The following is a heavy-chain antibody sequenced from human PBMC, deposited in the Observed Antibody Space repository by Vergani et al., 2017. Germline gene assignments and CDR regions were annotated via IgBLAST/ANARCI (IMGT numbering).Heavy chain of an antibody. Sequence: QVQLVQSGAEVKKPGASVKVSCKASGYTFTSYDINWVRQAPGQGLEWMGWMNPNSGNTGYAQKFPGRVTMTRDTSISTAYMELSRQRADDTAVYYCAKARQPRYSYGSNWYFDHWGRGTLVTVSS. V-gene: IGHV1-8*01. J-gene: IGHJ2*01. CDR3: AKARQPRYSYGSNWYFDH. CDR2: MNPNSGNT. CDR1: GYTFTSYD. D-gene: IGHD5-18*01.